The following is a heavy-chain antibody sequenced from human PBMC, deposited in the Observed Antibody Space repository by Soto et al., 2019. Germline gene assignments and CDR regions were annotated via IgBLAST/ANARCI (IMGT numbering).Heavy chain of an antibody. J-gene: IGHJ6*02. V-gene: IGHV1-2*02. CDR1: GYTFTGHY. Sequence: QVQLVQSGSEVRKPGASLKVSCKASGYTFTGHYIHWVRQAPGQGLEWMGRIKAKIGGTINSQKFQGRVTMTSDTSISTASMESSRLRGDEQDVYYCARSYEEGPPCMNRVCNYLAGYGMDVWGQGPTVTVSS. CDR2: IKAKIGGT. CDR3: ARSYEEGPPCMNRVCNYLAGYGMDV. D-gene: IGHD4-4*01.